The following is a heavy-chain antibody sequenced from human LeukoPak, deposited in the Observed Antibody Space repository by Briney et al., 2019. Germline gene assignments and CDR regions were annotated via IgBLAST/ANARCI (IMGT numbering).Heavy chain of an antibody. V-gene: IGHV4-38-2*01. D-gene: IGHD6-19*01. CDR1: GFTFSSYE. CDR2: IYYSGST. J-gene: IGHJ4*02. Sequence: PGGSLRLSCAASGFTFSSYEMNWVRQAPGKGLEWIGSIYYSGSTYYNPSLKSRVTISVDTSKNQFSLKLSSVTAADTAVYYCARFERTIAVAGRGDYWGQGTLVTVSS. CDR3: ARFERTIAVAGRGDY.